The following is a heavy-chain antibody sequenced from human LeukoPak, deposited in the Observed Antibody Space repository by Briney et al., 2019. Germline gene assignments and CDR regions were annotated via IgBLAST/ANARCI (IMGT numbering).Heavy chain of an antibody. V-gene: IGHV3-11*06. CDR2: ISSSSSYT. CDR1: GFTFSDYY. J-gene: IGHJ4*02. Sequence: PGGSLRLSCAASGFTFSDYYMSWIRQAPGKGLEWVSYISSSSSYTNYADSVKGRFTISRDNPKNSLYLKLNSLRPGDTAVYYGARWGGDVRVLPDDPHYWGQETLLTLPS. D-gene: IGHD1-14*01. CDR3: ARWGGDVRVLPDDPHY.